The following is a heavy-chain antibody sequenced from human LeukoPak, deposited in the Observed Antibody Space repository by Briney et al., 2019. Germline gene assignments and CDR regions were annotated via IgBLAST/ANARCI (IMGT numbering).Heavy chain of an antibody. Sequence: GGSLRLSCTASGFTFSSYGMHWVRQAPGKGLEWVAFIRYDGSNKYYADSVKGRFTISRDNSKNTLYLQMNSLRAEDTAVYYCARDYFSRAALLGYFDLWGRGTLVTVSS. D-gene: IGHD3-10*01. CDR2: IRYDGSNK. V-gene: IGHV3-30*02. CDR1: GFTFSSYG. CDR3: ARDYFSRAALLGYFDL. J-gene: IGHJ2*01.